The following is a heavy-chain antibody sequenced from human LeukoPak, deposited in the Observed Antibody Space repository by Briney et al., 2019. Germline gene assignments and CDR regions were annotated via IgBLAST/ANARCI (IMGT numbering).Heavy chain of an antibody. CDR1: GYSISNDYY. J-gene: IGHJ5*02. D-gene: IGHD1-1*01. V-gene: IGHV4-38-2*01. Sequence: SETLSLTCVVSGYSISNDYYWGWIRQPPGKGREWFGNIYHSGGSYYTPSLKSRSPTLLDPLRNQFSLKLISVTAAHTAVYYCAKAGTTGIHHWFDTWGQGNLVTVSS. CDR2: IYHSGGS. CDR3: AKAGTTGIHHWFDT.